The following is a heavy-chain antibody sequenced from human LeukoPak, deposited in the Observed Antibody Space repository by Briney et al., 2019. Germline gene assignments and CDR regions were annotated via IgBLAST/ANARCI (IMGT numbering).Heavy chain of an antibody. CDR2: IYYRGST. CDR1: GGSISSSSYY. CDR3: ARSRWLSDPYFDY. J-gene: IGHJ4*02. V-gene: IGHV4-39*07. Sequence: SETLSLTCTVSGGSISSSSYYCGWIRQPPGKGLEWIGSIYYRGSTYYNPSLKSRVTISLDTSKDQFSLKLSSVPAADTAVYYCARSRWLSDPYFDYWGQGTLVTVSS. D-gene: IGHD3-22*01.